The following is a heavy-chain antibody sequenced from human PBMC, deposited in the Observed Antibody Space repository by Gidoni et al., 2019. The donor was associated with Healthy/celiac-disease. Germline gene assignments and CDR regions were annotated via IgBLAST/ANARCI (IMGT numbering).Heavy chain of an antibody. D-gene: IGHD3-22*01. Sequence: EVQLVESGGGLVQPGGSLRLSWAAAGFTFSSYSMNWVRQAPGKGLEWVSYISSSSSTIYYADSVKGRFTISRDNAKNSLYLQMNSLRDEDTAVYYCARDTYYDSSGYDYWGQGTLVTVSS. J-gene: IGHJ4*02. CDR2: ISSSSSTI. V-gene: IGHV3-48*02. CDR3: ARDTYYDSSGYDY. CDR1: GFTFSSYS.